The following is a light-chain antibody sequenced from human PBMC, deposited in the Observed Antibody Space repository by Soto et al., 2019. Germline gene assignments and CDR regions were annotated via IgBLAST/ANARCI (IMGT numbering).Light chain of an antibody. CDR1: SSDIGGYNY. CDR2: EVS. V-gene: IGLV2-14*01. Sequence: SALTQPASVSGSPGQSIAISCTGASSDIGGYNYVSWYQQHPGKAPKLMIYEVSNRPSGVSDRFSGSKSGNTASLTVSGLQAEDEADYYCCSYAGTFYVFGTGTKVTV. J-gene: IGLJ1*01. CDR3: CSYAGTFYV.